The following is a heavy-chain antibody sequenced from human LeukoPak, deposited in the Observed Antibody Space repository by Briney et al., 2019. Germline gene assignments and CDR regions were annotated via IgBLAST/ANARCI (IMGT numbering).Heavy chain of an antibody. D-gene: IGHD3-10*01. Sequence: ASVKVSCKASGYTFTGYYMHWVRQAPGRGLEWMGWINPNSGGTNYAQKLQGRVTMTTDTSTSTAYMELRSLRSDDTAVYYCARDSYHLRFGELLHKYYYYYMDVWGKGTTVTVSS. CDR3: ARDSYHLRFGELLHKYYYYYMDV. J-gene: IGHJ6*03. CDR1: GYTFTGYY. CDR2: INPNSGGT. V-gene: IGHV1-2*02.